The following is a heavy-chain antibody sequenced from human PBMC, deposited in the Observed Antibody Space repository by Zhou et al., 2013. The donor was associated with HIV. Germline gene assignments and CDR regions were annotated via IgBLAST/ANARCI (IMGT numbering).Heavy chain of an antibody. J-gene: IGHJ4*02. V-gene: IGHV1-2*02. CDR2: INSKSGGT. D-gene: IGHD5-12*01. CDR1: GGTSSSYG. Sequence: QVQLVQSGAEVKKPGSSVKVSCKASGGTSSSYGVSWVRQAPGQGLEWMGWINSKSGGTNYAQDFQGRLTMTRDTSITTVYMELKRLTSEDTAMYFCARSHKWLQLRYQGNFDYWGQGTVVTVSS. CDR3: ARSHKWLQLRYQGNFDY.